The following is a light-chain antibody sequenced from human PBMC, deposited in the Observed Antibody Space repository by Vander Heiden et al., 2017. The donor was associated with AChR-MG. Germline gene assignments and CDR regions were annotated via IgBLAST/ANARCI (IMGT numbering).Light chain of an antibody. CDR1: KSGDKY. J-gene: IGLJ2*01. CDR3: QAGDSSTVV. CDR2: KDR. Sequence: SYELTQPPSVSVSPGQTASITCSGDKSGDKYACWYQQKPGQSPVLVIYKDRKRPSGITERFSGSNSGNTATRTISGTQAMDEADYYCQAGDSSTVVFGGGTKLTVL. V-gene: IGLV3-1*01.